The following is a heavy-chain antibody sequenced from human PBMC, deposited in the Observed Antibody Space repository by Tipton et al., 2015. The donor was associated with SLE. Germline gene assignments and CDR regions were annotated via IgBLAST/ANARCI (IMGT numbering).Heavy chain of an antibody. CDR2: INHSGST. V-gene: IGHV4-34*01. J-gene: IGHJ4*02. CDR1: GFTFSGYV. D-gene: IGHD4-11*01. CDR3: ASRSAYRVFAY. Sequence: LRLSCVTSGFTFSGYVIHWIRQPPGKGLEWIGDINHSGSTNYNPSLKSRVTISVDTSKNQFSLKLSSVTAADTAVYYCASRSAYRVFAYWGQGTLVTVSS.